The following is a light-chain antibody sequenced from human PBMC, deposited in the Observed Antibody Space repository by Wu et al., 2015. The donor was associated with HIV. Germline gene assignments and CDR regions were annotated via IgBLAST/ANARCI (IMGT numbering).Light chain of an antibody. Sequence: DIQMTQSPSTLSASVGDRVTITCRASQSISSWLAWYQQKPGKAPKLLIYKASSLESGVPSRFSGSGSGTEFTLAISSLQPDDFATYYCQQYNSYPYTFGQGTKLEIK. V-gene: IGKV1-5*03. CDR3: QQYNSYPYT. J-gene: IGKJ2*01. CDR2: KAS. CDR1: QSISSW.